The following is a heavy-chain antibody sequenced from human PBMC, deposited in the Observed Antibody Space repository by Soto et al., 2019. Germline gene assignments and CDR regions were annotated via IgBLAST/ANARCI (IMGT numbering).Heavy chain of an antibody. CDR1: GGSFSGYY. Sequence: QVQLRQWGAGLLKPSETLSLTCAVYGGSFSGYYWSWIRQPPGKGLEWIGEINHSGSTNYTPSLKRRVTISVDTSKKQFSLKLSSVTAADKAVYYCAVSSESLASYCFEYWGQGTLVTVSS. CDR3: AVSSESLASYCFEY. CDR2: INHSGST. J-gene: IGHJ4*02. V-gene: IGHV4-34*01.